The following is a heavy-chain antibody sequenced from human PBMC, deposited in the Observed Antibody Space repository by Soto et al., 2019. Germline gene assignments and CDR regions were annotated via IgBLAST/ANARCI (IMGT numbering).Heavy chain of an antibody. CDR3: ASDMSTT. V-gene: IGHV1-8*01. J-gene: IGHJ5*02. D-gene: IGHD2-2*01. CDR2: MNPNSGHT. Sequence: QVQLVQSGAEVKKPGASVKVSCKASGYTFTSHDINWIRQTTGLGLEWMGWMNPNSGHTNSAQKFQGRVTMTRDTSINTAYMELTNLRSEDTAIYYCASDMSTTWGQGTLVTVSS. CDR1: GYTFTSHD.